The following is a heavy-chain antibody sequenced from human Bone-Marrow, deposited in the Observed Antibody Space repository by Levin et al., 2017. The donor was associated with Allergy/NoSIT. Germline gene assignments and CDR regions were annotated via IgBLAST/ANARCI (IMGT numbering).Heavy chain of an antibody. CDR1: GGSFSGYY. CDR2: INHSGST. D-gene: IGHD2-2*01. Sequence: KASETLSLTCAVYGGSFSGYYWSWIRQPPGKGLEWIGEINHSGSTNYNPSLKSRVTISVDTSKNQFSLKLSSVTAADTAVYYCARGRTSSSTSCYGAFDIWGQGTMVTVSS. V-gene: IGHV4-34*01. CDR3: ARGRTSSSTSCYGAFDI. J-gene: IGHJ3*02.